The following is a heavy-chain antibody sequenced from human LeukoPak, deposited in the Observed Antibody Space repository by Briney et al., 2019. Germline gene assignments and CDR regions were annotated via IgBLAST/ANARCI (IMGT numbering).Heavy chain of an antibody. V-gene: IGHV4-39*01. Sequence: SETLSLTCTVSGGSISSSSYYWGWIRQPPGKGLEWIGSIYYSGSTYYNPSLKSRVTISVDTSKNQFSLKLSSVTAADTAVYYCAIPGDTAMVEFDYWGQGTLVTVSS. CDR3: AIPGDTAMVEFDY. J-gene: IGHJ4*02. CDR1: GGSISSSSYY. CDR2: IYYSGST. D-gene: IGHD5-18*01.